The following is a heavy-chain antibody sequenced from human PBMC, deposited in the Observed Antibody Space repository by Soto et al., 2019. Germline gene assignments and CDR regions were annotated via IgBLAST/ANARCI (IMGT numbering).Heavy chain of an antibody. CDR1: GFTFSTFG. CDR3: AKEESLYYYGLDV. D-gene: IGHD3-10*01. Sequence: LRLSCAASGFTFSTFGIHWVRQAPDKGPEWVARISYDGSDTYYADSVRGRFTISRDNSKNTVFLQMNSLRIDDSAVYHCAKEESLYYYGLDVWGQGTTVTVSS. J-gene: IGHJ6*02. V-gene: IGHV3-30*18. CDR2: ISYDGSDT.